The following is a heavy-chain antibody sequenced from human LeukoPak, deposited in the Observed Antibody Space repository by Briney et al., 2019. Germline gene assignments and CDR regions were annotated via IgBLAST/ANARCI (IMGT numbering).Heavy chain of an antibody. CDR1: GYTFTNYY. V-gene: IGHV1-18*04. D-gene: IGHD5-12*01. CDR3: ARVGVATHERFDY. CDR2: ISAYNGNT. J-gene: IGHJ4*02. Sequence: ASVKVSCKASGYTFTNYYMHWVRQAPGQGLEWMGWISAYNGNTNYAQKLQGRVTMTTDTSTSTAYMELRSLRSDDTAVYYCARVGVATHERFDYWGQGTLVTVSS.